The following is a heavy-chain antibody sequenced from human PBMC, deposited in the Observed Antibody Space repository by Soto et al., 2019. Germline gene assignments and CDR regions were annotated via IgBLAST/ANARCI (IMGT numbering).Heavy chain of an antibody. CDR3: VRGRSGKYGYFDS. J-gene: IGHJ4*02. D-gene: IGHD1-26*01. Sequence: LSPSCAATGFTFMGDTMHCVRQVPGKGLVWVSRIKSDGSDYYADSVKGRFIISRDNAKNTLYLEMNSLGDDDTAVYYCVRGRSGKYGYFDSWGQGVLVTVSS. CDR1: GFTFMGDT. CDR2: IKSDGSDY. V-gene: IGHV3-74*01.